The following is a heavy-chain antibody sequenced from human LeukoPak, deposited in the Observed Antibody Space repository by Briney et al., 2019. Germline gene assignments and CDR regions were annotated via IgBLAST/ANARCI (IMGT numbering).Heavy chain of an antibody. CDR1: GFTVSNNY. CDR3: ARGRYGSGTYFFDY. V-gene: IGHV4-59*10. D-gene: IGHD3-10*01. CDR2: IYTSGST. Sequence: GSLRLSCAVSGFTVSNNYMSWVRQAPGKGLEWIGRIYTSGSTNYNPSLKSRVTMSVDTSKNQFSLKLRSVTAADTAMYYCARGRYGSGTYFFDYWGQGTLVTVSS. J-gene: IGHJ4*02.